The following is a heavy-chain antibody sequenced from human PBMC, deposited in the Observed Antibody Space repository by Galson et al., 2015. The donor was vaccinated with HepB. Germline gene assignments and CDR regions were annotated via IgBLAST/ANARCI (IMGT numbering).Heavy chain of an antibody. J-gene: IGHJ4*02. D-gene: IGHD4-11*01. CDR3: ASNSPSNYDSDYFDY. CDR1: GGTFSSYA. V-gene: IGHV1-69*13. CDR2: IIPIFGTA. Sequence: SVKVSCKASGGTFSSYAISWVRQAPGQGLEWMGGIIPIFGTANYAQKFQGRVTITADESTSTAYMELSSLRSEDTAVYYCASNSPSNYDSDYFDYWGQGTLVTVSS.